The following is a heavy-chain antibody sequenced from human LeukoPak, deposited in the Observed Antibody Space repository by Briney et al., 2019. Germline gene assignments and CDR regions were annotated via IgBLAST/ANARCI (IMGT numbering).Heavy chain of an antibody. CDR2: IYSGGST. V-gene: IGHV3-53*01. D-gene: IGHD6-13*01. J-gene: IGHJ4*02. Sequence: GGSLRLSCAASGFTVSSNYMSWVRQAPGKGLEWVSVIYSGGSTYYADSVKGRFTISRDNSKNTLYLQMNSLRGEDTAVYYCARGASSSAKTFDYWGQGTLATVSS. CDR3: ARGASSSAKTFDY. CDR1: GFTVSSNY.